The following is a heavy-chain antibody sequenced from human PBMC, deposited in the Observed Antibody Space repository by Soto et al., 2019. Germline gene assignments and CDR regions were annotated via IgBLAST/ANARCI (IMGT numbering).Heavy chain of an antibody. CDR2: ISGSGGST. CDR3: AKEIPGKGYYGSGRRFDP. CDR1: GFTFSSYA. J-gene: IGHJ5*02. Sequence: GSLRLSCAASGFTFSSYAMSWVRQAPGKGLEWVSAISGSGGSTYYADSVKGRFTISRDNSKNTLYLQMNSLRAEDTAVYYCAKEIPGKGYYGSGRRFDPWGQGTLVTVSS. D-gene: IGHD3-10*01. V-gene: IGHV3-23*01.